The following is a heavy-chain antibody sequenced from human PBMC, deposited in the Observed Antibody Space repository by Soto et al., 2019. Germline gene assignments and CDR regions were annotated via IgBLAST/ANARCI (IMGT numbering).Heavy chain of an antibody. Sequence: PVGSLRLSCVVSGFSFISVWMTWVRQAPVKALECVANIKYDGSEEYYVDSVKGRFTISRDHVKNSLYLQMNSLRAEDMALYYCAIEKVGATSVPVFDIWAQGTSVTVSS. CDR2: IKYDGSEE. CDR1: GFSFISVW. D-gene: IGHD1-26*01. V-gene: IGHV3-7*01. J-gene: IGHJ3*02. CDR3: AIEKVGATSVPVFDI.